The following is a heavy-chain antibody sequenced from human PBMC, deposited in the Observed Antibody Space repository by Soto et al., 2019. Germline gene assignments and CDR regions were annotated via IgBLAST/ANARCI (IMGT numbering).Heavy chain of an antibody. V-gene: IGHV4-59*08. CDR3: ARHVPRYLRHYDTDV. Sequence: SETLSLTCTVSGGSISSYYWSWIRQPPGKGLEWIGYIYYSGSTNYNPSLKSRVTISVDTSKNQFSLKLSSVTAADTAVYYCARHVPRYLRHYDTDVWGKGTTVTVS. J-gene: IGHJ6*03. CDR2: IYYSGST. CDR1: GGSISSYY. D-gene: IGHD1-1*01.